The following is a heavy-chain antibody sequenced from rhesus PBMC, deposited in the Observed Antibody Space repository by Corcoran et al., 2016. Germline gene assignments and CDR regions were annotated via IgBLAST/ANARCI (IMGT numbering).Heavy chain of an antibody. V-gene: IGHV4-122*02. Sequence: QVQMQESGPGLVKPSETLSLTCAVSGYSISGYYWSWIRQAPGNGLEWIGYITYSGSTSYNPSLKSRVTISRDTSKNQFSLKLSSVTAADTAVYYCARNSGSWIFDYWGQGVLVTVSS. CDR1: GYSISGYY. D-gene: IGHD6-25*01. CDR3: ARNSGSWIFDY. CDR2: ITYSGST. J-gene: IGHJ4*01.